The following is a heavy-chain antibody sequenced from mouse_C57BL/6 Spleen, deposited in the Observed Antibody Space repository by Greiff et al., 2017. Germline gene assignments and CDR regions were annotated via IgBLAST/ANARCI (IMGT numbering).Heavy chain of an antibody. CDR3: AKDYDGRRGYAMDY. CDR2: IYPGSGST. J-gene: IGHJ4*01. V-gene: IGHV1-55*01. D-gene: IGHD2-4*01. CDR1: GYTFTSYW. Sequence: QVQLQQPGAELVKPGASVKMSCKASGYTFTSYWITWVKQRPGQGLEWIGDIYPGSGSTNYNEKFKSKATLTGDTSSSTAYMQLSSLTSEDSAVYYGAKDYDGRRGYAMDYWGQGTSVTVSS.